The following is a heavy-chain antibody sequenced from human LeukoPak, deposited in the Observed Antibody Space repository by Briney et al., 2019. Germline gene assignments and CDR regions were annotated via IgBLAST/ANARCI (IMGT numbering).Heavy chain of an antibody. Sequence: GGSPRLSFAASGFTFSSYAMSWVRPVPGKGLEWGSAISGSGGSPHYADSVKGRFTISRDNSRNTLYLQMNSLRAEDTAVYYCAKVYSSSWYPPFDYWGQGTLVTVSS. CDR2: ISGSGGSP. J-gene: IGHJ4*02. CDR1: GFTFSSYA. D-gene: IGHD6-13*01. CDR3: AKVYSSSWYPPFDY. V-gene: IGHV3-23*01.